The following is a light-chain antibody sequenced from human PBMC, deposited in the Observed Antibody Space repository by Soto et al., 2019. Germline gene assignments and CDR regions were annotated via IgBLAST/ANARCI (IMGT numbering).Light chain of an antibody. CDR2: GAS. V-gene: IGKV3-15*01. CDR3: QQYNNWLALS. J-gene: IGKJ4*01. CDR1: QSIANR. Sequence: EIVMTQSPATLSVSPGERATLSCRASQSIANRVAWYQQKPGQAPRLLIYGASTRATGVPARFSGSGSGTEFTLTISSLQSEVFAVYYCQQYNNWLALSFGGGTKVEIK.